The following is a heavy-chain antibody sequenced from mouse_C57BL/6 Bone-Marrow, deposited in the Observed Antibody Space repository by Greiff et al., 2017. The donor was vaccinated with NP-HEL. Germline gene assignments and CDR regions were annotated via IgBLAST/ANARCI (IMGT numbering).Heavy chain of an antibody. CDR3: ARMRAYYGSSYFDY. J-gene: IGHJ2*01. CDR2: IDPSDSYT. D-gene: IGHD1-1*01. Sequence: QVQLQQPGAELVKPGASVKLSCKASGYTFTSYWMQWVKQRPGQGLEWIGEIDPSDSYTNYNQKFKGKATLTVDTSFSTAYMQLSSLTSEDSAVYYCARMRAYYGSSYFDYWGQGTTLTVSS. V-gene: IGHV1-50*01. CDR1: GYTFTSYW.